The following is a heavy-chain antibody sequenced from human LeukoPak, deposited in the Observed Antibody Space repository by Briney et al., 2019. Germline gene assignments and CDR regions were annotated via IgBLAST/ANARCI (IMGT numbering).Heavy chain of an antibody. Sequence: SETLSLTCTVSGGSISSYYWSWIRQPPGKGLEGSGYIYYSGRTNYNPSLKSRVTISVVPSKTHFSLKLSSVTAADTAVYYCARQIGIQPWSYFDYWGQGTLVTVSS. D-gene: IGHD5-18*01. V-gene: IGHV4-59*08. J-gene: IGHJ4*02. CDR2: IYYSGRT. CDR3: ARQIGIQPWSYFDY. CDR1: GGSISSYY.